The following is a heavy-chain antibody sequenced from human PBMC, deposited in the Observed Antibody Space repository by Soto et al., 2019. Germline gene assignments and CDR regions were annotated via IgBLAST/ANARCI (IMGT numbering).Heavy chain of an antibody. D-gene: IGHD4-17*01. CDR2: IYYSGST. V-gene: IGHV4-30-4*01. CDR3: VGYHGARVYFDY. Sequence: QVQLQESGPGLVKPSQTLSLTCSVSGGSINNGDYYWSWIRQPPEKGLEWIGYIYYSGSTYYNPSLKSRVTISIDTSMNQFSLNLNSVTAADTAVYFCVGYHGARVYFDYWGQGSLVTVSS. J-gene: IGHJ4*02. CDR1: GGSINNGDYY.